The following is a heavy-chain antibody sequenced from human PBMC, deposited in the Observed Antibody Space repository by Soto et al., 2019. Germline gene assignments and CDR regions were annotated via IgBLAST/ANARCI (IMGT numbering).Heavy chain of an antibody. CDR3: ARDRSGYSYDGPDY. CDR2: INAGNGNT. J-gene: IGHJ4*02. D-gene: IGHD5-18*01. V-gene: IGHV1-3*01. Sequence: QVQLVLSGAEVKKPGASVKVSCKASGYTFTSYAMHWVRQAPGQRLEWMGWINAGNGNTKHSQKFQGRVTITRDTSASTAYMELSSLRSEDTAVYYCARDRSGYSYDGPDYWGQGTLVTVSS. CDR1: GYTFTSYA.